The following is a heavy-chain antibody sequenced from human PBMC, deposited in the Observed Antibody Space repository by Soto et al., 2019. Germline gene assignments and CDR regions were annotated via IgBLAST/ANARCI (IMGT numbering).Heavy chain of an antibody. D-gene: IGHD6-6*01. V-gene: IGHV3-7*03. CDR1: GFTFSSYW. Sequence: GSLRLSCAASGFTFSSYWMSWVRQAPGKGLEWVANIKQDGSEKYYVDSVKGRFTISRDNAKNSLYLQMNSLRAEDTAVYYCARDPSIAARLFDYWGQGTLVTVSS. CDR3: ARDPSIAARLFDY. J-gene: IGHJ4*02. CDR2: IKQDGSEK.